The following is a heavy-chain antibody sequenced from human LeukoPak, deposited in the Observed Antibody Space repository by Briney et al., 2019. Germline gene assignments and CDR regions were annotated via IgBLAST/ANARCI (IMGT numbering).Heavy chain of an antibody. D-gene: IGHD6-19*01. J-gene: IGHJ4*02. CDR1: GFTFSSYG. CDR3: ARYYSGWYYFDY. Sequence: GGSLRLSCAASGFTFSSYGMHWVRQAPGKGLEWVAVISYDGSNKYYADSVKGRFTISRDNSKNTLYLQMNSLRAEDMAVYYCARYYSGWYYFDYWGQGTLVTVSS. V-gene: IGHV3-30*03. CDR2: ISYDGSNK.